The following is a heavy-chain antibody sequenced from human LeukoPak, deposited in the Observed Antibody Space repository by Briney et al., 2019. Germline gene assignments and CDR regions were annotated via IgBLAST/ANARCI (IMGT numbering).Heavy chain of an antibody. V-gene: IGHV3-9*01. D-gene: IGHD6-13*01. CDR3: ARAVAAAGSY. Sequence: PGGSLRLSCAASGFTFDDSAMHWVRQAPGKGLEWVSGISWNSDNTGYAGSVKGRFTISRDNAKDTVYLQMNSLRAEDTAVYYCARAVAAAGSYWGQGTLVTVSS. J-gene: IGHJ4*02. CDR1: GFTFDDSA. CDR2: ISWNSDNT.